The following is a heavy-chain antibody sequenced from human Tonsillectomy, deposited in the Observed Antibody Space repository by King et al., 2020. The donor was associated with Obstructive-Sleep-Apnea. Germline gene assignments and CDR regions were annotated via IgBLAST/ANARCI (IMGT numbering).Heavy chain of an antibody. CDR1: GYSFTSYW. CDR3: ARGGPFDY. Sequence: VQLVESVAEVKKPGESLKISCKGSGYSFTSYWIGWVRQMPGKGMDWMGIISTGDCDTKYSPSFQGQVTISVDKSISTAYLQWSSLKASDTAMYYCARGGPFDYWGQGTLVTVSS. V-gene: IGHV5-51*01. J-gene: IGHJ4*02. CDR2: ISTGDCDT. D-gene: IGHD2-15*01.